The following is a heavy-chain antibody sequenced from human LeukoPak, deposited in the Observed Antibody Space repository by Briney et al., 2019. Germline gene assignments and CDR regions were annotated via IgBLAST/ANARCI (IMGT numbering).Heavy chain of an antibody. Sequence: ASVKVSCKASGYTFTSYYMHWVRQAPGQGLEWMGWVNPNSGRTNYAQKFQGRVTMTRDTSISTAYMELSRLRSDDTAVYYCARASVGAYYNAFDIWGQGTMVTVSS. D-gene: IGHD1-26*01. V-gene: IGHV1-2*02. CDR3: ARASVGAYYNAFDI. J-gene: IGHJ3*02. CDR1: GYTFTSYY. CDR2: VNPNSGRT.